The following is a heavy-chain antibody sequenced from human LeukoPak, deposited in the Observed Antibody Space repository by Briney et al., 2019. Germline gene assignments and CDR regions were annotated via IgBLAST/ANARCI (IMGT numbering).Heavy chain of an antibody. CDR1: GYTFTGYY. J-gene: IGHJ5*02. Sequence: GASVKVSCKASGYTFTGYYMHWVRQAPGQGLEWMGWINPNSGGTNYAQKSQGRVTMTRDTSISTAYMELSRLRSDDTAVYYCAREEYYDFWSGYYPFDPWGQGTLVTVSS. CDR2: INPNSGGT. D-gene: IGHD3-3*01. V-gene: IGHV1-2*02. CDR3: AREEYYDFWSGYYPFDP.